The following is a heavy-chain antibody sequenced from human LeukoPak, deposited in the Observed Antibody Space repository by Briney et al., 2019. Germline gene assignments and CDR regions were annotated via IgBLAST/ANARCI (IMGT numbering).Heavy chain of an antibody. V-gene: IGHV4-38-2*02. J-gene: IGHJ6*02. CDR2: INHKGTT. CDR1: GQSISSGYF. Sequence: PSETLSLTCTVSGQSISSGYFWGWIRQSPGKGLEWVGNINHKGTTDYNPSLKSRVTISLDTSKNQFTLKLTSVTAADTAVYYCASELGHSYYYYYGMDVWGQGTTVTVSS. CDR3: ASELGHSYYYYYGMDV. D-gene: IGHD2-15*01.